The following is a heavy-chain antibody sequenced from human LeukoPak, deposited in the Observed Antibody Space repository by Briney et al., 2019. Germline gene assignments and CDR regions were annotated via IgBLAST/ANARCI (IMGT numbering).Heavy chain of an antibody. CDR3: ARVSGSYPYYFDY. V-gene: IGHV4-59*01. D-gene: IGHD1-26*01. CDR2: IYYSGST. J-gene: IGHJ4*02. CDR1: GGSISGYY. Sequence: SETLSLTCTVSGGSISGYYWSWIRQPPGRGLEWIGYIYYSGSTNYNPSLKSRVIISIDTSKNQFSLKLSSVTAADTAVYYCARVSGSYPYYFDYWGQGTLVTVSS.